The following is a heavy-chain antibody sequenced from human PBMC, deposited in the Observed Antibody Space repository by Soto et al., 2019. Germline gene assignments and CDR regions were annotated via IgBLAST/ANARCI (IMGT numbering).Heavy chain of an antibody. CDR1: GYTFTSYD. Sequence: ASVKVSCKASGYTFTSYDINWVRQATGQGLEWMGWMNPNSGNTGYAQKLQGRVTMTRNTSISTAYMELSSLRSEDTAVYYCARGAGGSITIFGVVIIRNWFDPWGQGTLVTVSS. V-gene: IGHV1-8*01. D-gene: IGHD3-3*01. CDR3: ARGAGGSITIFGVVIIRNWFDP. J-gene: IGHJ5*02. CDR2: MNPNSGNT.